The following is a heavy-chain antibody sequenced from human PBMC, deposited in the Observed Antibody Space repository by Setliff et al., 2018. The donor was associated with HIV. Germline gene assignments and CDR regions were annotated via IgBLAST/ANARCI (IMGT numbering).Heavy chain of an antibody. Sequence: ASVKVSCKTSGYMFIAYGMSWVRRAPGQGLEWMGWIGPYNGRTEYAQEFQGRVSLTIDTSASTAYMELRSLRSDDTAVYYCARVAPPYYYDSSVRCYLGHAFEIWGQGTMVTVSS. D-gene: IGHD3-22*01. V-gene: IGHV1-18*01. CDR1: GYMFIAYG. CDR3: ARVAPPYYYDSSVRCYLGHAFEI. J-gene: IGHJ3*02. CDR2: IGPYNGRT.